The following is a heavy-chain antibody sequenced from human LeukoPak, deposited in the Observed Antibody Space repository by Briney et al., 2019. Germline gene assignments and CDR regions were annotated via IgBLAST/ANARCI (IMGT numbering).Heavy chain of an antibody. CDR3: AKLSLSGRSQSADY. D-gene: IGHD3-10*01. Sequence: GGSLRLSCVASGLTFNSHSMSWVRQAPGMGLEWVSVVSTNGDVTFYADSVKGRFTISRDNSRNTLFLQMNSLRAEDTAVYYCAKLSLSGRSQSADYWGQGTLVTVSS. J-gene: IGHJ4*02. CDR2: VSTNGDVT. V-gene: IGHV3-23*01. CDR1: GLTFNSHS.